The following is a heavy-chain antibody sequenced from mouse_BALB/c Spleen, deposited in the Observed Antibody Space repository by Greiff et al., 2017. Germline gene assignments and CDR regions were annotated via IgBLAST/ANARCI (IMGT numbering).Heavy chain of an antibody. J-gene: IGHJ2*01. Sequence: VQLQQSGAELMKPGASVKISCKATGYTFSSYWIEWVKQRPGHGLEWIGEILPGSGSTNYNEKFKGKATFTADTSSNTAYMQLSSLTSEDSAVYYCARGDYDRSFDYWGQGTTLTVSS. CDR3: ARGDYDRSFDY. CDR1: GYTFSSYW. CDR2: ILPGSGST. V-gene: IGHV1-9*01. D-gene: IGHD2-4*01.